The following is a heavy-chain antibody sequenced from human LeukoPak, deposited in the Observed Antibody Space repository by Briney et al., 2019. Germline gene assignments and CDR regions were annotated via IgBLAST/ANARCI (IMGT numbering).Heavy chain of an antibody. CDR3: ATRPYDDFWSGWFY. CDR1: GYTFTSYY. J-gene: IGHJ4*02. CDR2: INPSGDPT. V-gene: IGHV1-46*01. D-gene: IGHD3-3*01. Sequence: GASVKVSCKASGYTFTSYYMHWVRQAPGQGLEWVGIINPSGDPTTYAQKFQGRVTMTSDMSTSTVYMELSRLRSDDTALYYCATRPYDDFWSGWFYWGQGTLVTVSS.